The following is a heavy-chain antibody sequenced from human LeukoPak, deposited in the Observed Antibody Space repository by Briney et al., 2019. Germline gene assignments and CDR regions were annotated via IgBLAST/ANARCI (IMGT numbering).Heavy chain of an antibody. V-gene: IGHV4-59*12. Sequence: PSETLSLTCTVSGGSISGYFWSWFRQPPGKGLEWIGYIYYTGSTNYNPSPKSRVTISVDTSKNQFSLKLSSVTAADTAVYYCARESVPANWFDPWGQGTLVTVSS. CDR3: ARESVPANWFDP. D-gene: IGHD2-2*01. CDR1: GGSISGYF. CDR2: IYYTGST. J-gene: IGHJ5*02.